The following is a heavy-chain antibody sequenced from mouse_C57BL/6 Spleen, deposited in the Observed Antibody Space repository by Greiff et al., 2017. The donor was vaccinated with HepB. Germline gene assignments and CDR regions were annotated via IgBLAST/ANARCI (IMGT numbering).Heavy chain of an antibody. V-gene: IGHV7-3*01. Sequence: EVMLVESGGGLVQPGGSLSLSCAASGFTFTDYYMSWVRQPPGKALEWLGFIRNKANGYTTEYSASVKGRFTISRDNSQSILYLQMNALRAEDSATYYCARYSYYSNRYFDYWGQGTTLTVSS. D-gene: IGHD2-5*01. J-gene: IGHJ2*01. CDR1: GFTFTDYY. CDR2: IRNKANGYTT. CDR3: ARYSYYSNRYFDY.